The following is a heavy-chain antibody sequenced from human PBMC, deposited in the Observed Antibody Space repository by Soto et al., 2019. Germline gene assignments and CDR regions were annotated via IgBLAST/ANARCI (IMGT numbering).Heavy chain of an antibody. CDR3: ARIPVDTYMINWFDP. CDR2: IYYSGST. D-gene: IGHD5-18*01. J-gene: IGHJ5*02. CDR1: GGSVSSGDYY. Sequence: ASETLSLTCTVSGGSVSSGDYYWSWIRQPPGKGLEWIGYIYYSGSTNYNPSLKSRVSMSLDTSKNQFSLRLTSVTAADTAVYYCARIPVDTYMINWFDPWGQGTLVTVSS. V-gene: IGHV4-61*08.